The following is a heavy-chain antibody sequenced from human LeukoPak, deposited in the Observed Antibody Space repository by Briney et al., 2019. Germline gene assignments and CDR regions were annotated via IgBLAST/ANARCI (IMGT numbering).Heavy chain of an antibody. CDR1: GYTFTDYY. CDR2: INPNSGGT. D-gene: IGHD2-2*01. J-gene: IGHJ4*02. CDR3: ARGDIVVVPAAHSRDY. V-gene: IGHV1-2*02. Sequence: ASVKVSCKDSGYTFTDYYMHWVRQAPGQGLEWMGWINPNSGGTNYAQKFQGRVTMTRDTSISTAYMELSRLRSDDTAVYYCARGDIVVVPAAHSRDYWGQGTLVTVSS.